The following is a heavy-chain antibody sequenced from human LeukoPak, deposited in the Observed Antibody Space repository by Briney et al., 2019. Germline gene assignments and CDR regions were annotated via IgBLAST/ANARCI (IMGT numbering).Heavy chain of an antibody. V-gene: IGHV4-34*01. Sequence: SETLSLTCAVYGGSFSGYYWSWIRQPPGKGLEWIGEIDHSGSTNYNPSLKSRVTISVDTSKNQFSLKLSSVTAADTAVYYCARHPSRAGYYYGSGSYSFDPWGQGTLVTVSS. J-gene: IGHJ5*02. CDR2: IDHSGST. CDR3: ARHPSRAGYYYGSGSYSFDP. CDR1: GGSFSGYY. D-gene: IGHD3-10*01.